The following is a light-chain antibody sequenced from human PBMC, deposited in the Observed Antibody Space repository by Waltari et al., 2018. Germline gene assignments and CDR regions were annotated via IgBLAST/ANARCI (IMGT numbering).Light chain of an antibody. CDR2: DVY. V-gene: IGLV2-14*01. Sequence: QSALTQPASVSGSPGQSITISCTGTSSDVGAFNYVSWYPQYPGKAPQLIIFDVYRRPSGVSTLFSGSKSGNTASLTISGLQAEDEADYYCSSYSTTSAPYVFGTGTKVTVL. CDR1: SSDVGAFNY. J-gene: IGLJ1*01. CDR3: SSYSTTSAPYV.